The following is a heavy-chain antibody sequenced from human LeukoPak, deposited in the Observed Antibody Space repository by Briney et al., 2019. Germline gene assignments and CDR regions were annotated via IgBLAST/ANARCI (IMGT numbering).Heavy chain of an antibody. Sequence: ASVKVSCKASGYTFTGYYMHWVRQAPGQGLEWMGWINPNSGGTNYAQKFQGRVTMTRDTSISTAYMELSRLRSDDTAVYYCARGRVRAAAGTWFDPWAREPWSPSPQ. D-gene: IGHD6-13*01. CDR2: INPNSGGT. V-gene: IGHV1-2*02. CDR3: ARGRVRAAAGTWFDP. J-gene: IGHJ5*02. CDR1: GYTFTGYY.